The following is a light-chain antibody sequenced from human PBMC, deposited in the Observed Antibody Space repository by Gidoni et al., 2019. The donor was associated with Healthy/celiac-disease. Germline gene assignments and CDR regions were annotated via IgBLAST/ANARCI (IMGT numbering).Light chain of an antibody. J-gene: IGKJ1*01. Sequence: EIVLTQPPGTLSLSPGERATLSCRASQSVSSIYLAWFQQKPGQAPRLLIYGASSRATGIPDRFSGSGSGTDFTLTISRLEPEDFAVYYCQQYGSSPXTFGQGTKVEIK. CDR3: QQYGSSPXT. CDR2: GAS. CDR1: QSVSSIY. V-gene: IGKV3-20*01.